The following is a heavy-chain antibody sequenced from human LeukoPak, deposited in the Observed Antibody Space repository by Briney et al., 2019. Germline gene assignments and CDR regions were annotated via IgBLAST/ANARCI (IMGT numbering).Heavy chain of an antibody. CDR2: INPSGGST. Sequence: GASVKVSCKASGYTFTSYYMHWVRQPPGQGLEWMGIINPSGGSTSYAQKFQGRVTMTRDTSTSTVYMELSSLRSQDTTVYYCARDGGGGYSYGLGYSGQGTLFSVSS. CDR1: GYTFTSYY. V-gene: IGHV1-46*01. D-gene: IGHD5-18*01. J-gene: IGHJ4*02. CDR3: ARDGGGGYSYGLGY.